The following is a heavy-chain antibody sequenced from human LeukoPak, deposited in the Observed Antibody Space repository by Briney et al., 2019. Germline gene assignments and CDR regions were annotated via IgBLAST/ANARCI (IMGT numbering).Heavy chain of an antibody. CDR1: GYTLTELS. Sequence: ASVKVSCKGSGYTLTELSMHWVRQAPGKGLEWMGGFDPEDGETIYAQKFQGRVTMTEDTSTDTAYMELSSLRSEDTAVYYCATVDSGSTGPLLDYWGQGTLVTVSS. CDR3: ATVDSGSTGPLLDY. V-gene: IGHV1-24*01. J-gene: IGHJ4*02. D-gene: IGHD1-26*01. CDR2: FDPEDGET.